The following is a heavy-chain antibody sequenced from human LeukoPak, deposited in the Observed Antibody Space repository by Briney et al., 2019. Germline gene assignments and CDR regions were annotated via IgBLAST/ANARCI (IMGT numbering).Heavy chain of an antibody. CDR2: IDPSVSYT. CDR3: TRRPSGSYYFDY. Sequence: GESLKISCKGSGYSFTTYWISWVRQMPGKGLEWMGRIDPSVSYTNYSPSFQGHVTISADKSIGTAYLQWSSLKASDTAMYYCTRRPSGSYYFDYWGQGTLVTVSS. CDR1: GYSFTTYW. D-gene: IGHD3-10*01. J-gene: IGHJ4*02. V-gene: IGHV5-10-1*01.